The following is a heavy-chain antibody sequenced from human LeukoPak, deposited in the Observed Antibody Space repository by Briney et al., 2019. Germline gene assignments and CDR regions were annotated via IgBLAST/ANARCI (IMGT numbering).Heavy chain of an antibody. V-gene: IGHV3-15*04. CDR2: SAATPDGPIT. Sequence: GGSLRLSCAASGFTFNVAWMSWVRQTPGKGLQWVARSAATPDGPITEYATPVRGRFTISRDDPRNMVYLQMRSLRTDDTAIYYCVWSSTWNKRFYLDQWGQGTLVTVSS. CDR3: VWSSTWNKRFYLDQ. CDR1: GFTFNVAW. J-gene: IGHJ4*02. D-gene: IGHD6-6*01.